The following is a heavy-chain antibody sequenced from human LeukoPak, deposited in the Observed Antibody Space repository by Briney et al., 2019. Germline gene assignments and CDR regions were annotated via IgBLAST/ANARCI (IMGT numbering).Heavy chain of an antibody. Sequence: GGSLRLSCAASGFTFSSYAMGWVRQAPGEGLEWVSAISGSGGSTYYADSVKGRFTISRDNSKNTLYLQMNSLRAEDTAVYYCAKVAEQQLELPFDYWGQGTLVTVSS. J-gene: IGHJ4*02. CDR2: ISGSGGST. V-gene: IGHV3-23*01. CDR3: AKVAEQQLELPFDY. CDR1: GFTFSSYA. D-gene: IGHD6-13*01.